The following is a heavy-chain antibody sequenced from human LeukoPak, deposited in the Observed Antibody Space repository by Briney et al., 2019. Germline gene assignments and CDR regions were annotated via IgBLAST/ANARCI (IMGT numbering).Heavy chain of an antibody. CDR1: GFTFVNYA. V-gene: IGHV3-23*01. CDR2: VVGGGSTT. D-gene: IGHD2-8*02. CDR3: AKARLSTGWAYNDY. Sequence: AGGSLRLSRAASGFTFVNYAMSWVRQAPGKGLEWVSAVVGGGSTTFYADSVKGRFTISRDNSRNTVYLRINSLRAEDTAVYYCAKARLSTGWAYNDYWGQGTLVTVSS. J-gene: IGHJ4*02.